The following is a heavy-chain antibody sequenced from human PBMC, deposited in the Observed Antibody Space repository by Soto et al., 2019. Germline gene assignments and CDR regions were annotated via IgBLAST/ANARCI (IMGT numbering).Heavy chain of an antibody. CDR1: GFTFSTYG. Sequence: PGGPLRLSCTTSGFTFSTYGMPWFPQAPGKGLEWVATIWYNGNTYYYKDSIKGRFAVSRDKSKNTVFLQMNTLRAEDTATYYCARDRGYGGNSVFDFWGLGTLVTVSS. V-gene: IGHV3-33*01. CDR3: ARDRGYGGNSVFDF. J-gene: IGHJ4*02. CDR2: IWYNGNTY. D-gene: IGHD6-25*01.